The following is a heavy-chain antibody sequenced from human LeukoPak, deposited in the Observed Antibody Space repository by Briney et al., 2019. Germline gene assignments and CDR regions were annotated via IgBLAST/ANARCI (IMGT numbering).Heavy chain of an antibody. D-gene: IGHD3-3*01. V-gene: IGHV4-59*01. CDR2: IYYSGST. J-gene: IGHJ5*02. CDR1: GGSISSYY. CDR3: ARVHDFWPSPQVNP. Sequence: TSETLSLTCTVSGGSISSYYWSWIRQPPGKGLEWIGYIYYSGSTNYNPSLKSRVTISVDTSKNQFSLKLSSVTAADTAVYYCARVHDFWPSPQVNPRGQGTLVTVSS.